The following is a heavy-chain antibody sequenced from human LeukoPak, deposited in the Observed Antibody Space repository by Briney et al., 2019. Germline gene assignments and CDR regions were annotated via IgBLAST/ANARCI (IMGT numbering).Heavy chain of an antibody. CDR1: GGSISSSSYY. J-gene: IGHJ4*02. CDR2: IYYSGST. CDR3: ARHWPGYCSSTSCSRNFDY. V-gene: IGHV4-39*01. D-gene: IGHD2-2*01. Sequence: SETLSLTCTVSGGSISSSSYYWGWIRQPPGKGLEWIGSIYYSGSTYYNPSLKSRVTISVDTSRNQFSLKLSSVTAADTAVYYCARHWPGYCSSTSCSRNFDYWGQGTLVTVSS.